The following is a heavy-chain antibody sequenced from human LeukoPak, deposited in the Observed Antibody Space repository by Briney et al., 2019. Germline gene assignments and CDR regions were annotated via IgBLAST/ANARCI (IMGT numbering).Heavy chain of an antibody. D-gene: IGHD3-3*01. J-gene: IGHJ4*02. Sequence: SETLSLTCTVSGGSISPYFWSWIRQPPGKGLQWIGYIYYRGSTNYNPSLKSRVTISLDTSKDQFSLKLSSVTAADTAVYYCAREGVVKGYFDYWGQGTLVTVSS. CDR1: GGSISPYF. CDR2: IYYRGST. CDR3: AREGVVKGYFDY. V-gene: IGHV4-59*01.